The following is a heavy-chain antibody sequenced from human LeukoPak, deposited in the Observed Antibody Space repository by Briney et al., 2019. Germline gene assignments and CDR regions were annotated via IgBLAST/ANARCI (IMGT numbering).Heavy chain of an antibody. CDR2: IYYSGST. Sequence: PSETLSLTCTVSGGSISSSSYYWGWIRQPPGKGLEWIGSIYYSGSTYYNPSLKSRVTISVDTSKNQFSLKLSSVTAADTAVYYCARHVTDYDFWSGYPGAFDIWGQGTMVTVSS. D-gene: IGHD3-3*01. V-gene: IGHV4-39*01. CDR1: GGSISSSSYY. J-gene: IGHJ3*02. CDR3: ARHVTDYDFWSGYPGAFDI.